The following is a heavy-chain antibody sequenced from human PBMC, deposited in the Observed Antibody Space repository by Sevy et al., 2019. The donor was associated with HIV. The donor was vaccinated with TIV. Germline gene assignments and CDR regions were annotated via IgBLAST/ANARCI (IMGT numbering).Heavy chain of an antibody. V-gene: IGHV4-4*08. CDR3: ARLRWDLVVVPGATPGCYFDQ. Sequence: SETLSLTCTVSGDSINTCYWSWIRQPPGKGLEWIGYVSTSGSTNYNPSLKSRGTISLDTSRNQVSLKVTSVTAADAAVYYCARLRWDLVVVPGATPGCYFDQWGQGTLVTVSS. D-gene: IGHD2-2*01. CDR1: GDSINTCY. CDR2: VSTSGST. J-gene: IGHJ4*02.